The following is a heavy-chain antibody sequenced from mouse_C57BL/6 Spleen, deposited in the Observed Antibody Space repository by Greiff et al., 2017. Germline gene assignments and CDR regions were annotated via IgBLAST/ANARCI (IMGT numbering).Heavy chain of an antibody. CDR3: ARERVYYFDY. V-gene: IGHV1-55*01. J-gene: IGHJ2*01. CDR2: IYPGSGST. Sequence: QVQLKQPGAELVKPGASVKMSCKASGYTFTSYWITWVKQRPGQGLEWIGDIYPGSGSTNYNEKFKSKATLTVDTASSTAYMQLSSLTSEDSAVYYCARERVYYFDYWCQGTTLTVSS. CDR1: GYTFTSYW.